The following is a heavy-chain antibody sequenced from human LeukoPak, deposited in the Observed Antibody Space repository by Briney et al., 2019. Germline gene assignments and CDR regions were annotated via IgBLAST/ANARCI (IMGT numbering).Heavy chain of an antibody. CDR1: GYTFTGYY. CDR3: ARDGDTYGYYYYGLDV. D-gene: IGHD5-18*01. J-gene: IGHJ6*02. Sequence: ASVKVSCKSSGYTFTGYYMHWVRQAPGQGLEWMGWINPNSGGTKYAQTFKGRVTMTRDTSISTAYMELSSLRSDDTAVYYCARDGDTYGYYYYGLDVWGQGTTVTVSS. V-gene: IGHV1-2*02. CDR2: INPNSGGT.